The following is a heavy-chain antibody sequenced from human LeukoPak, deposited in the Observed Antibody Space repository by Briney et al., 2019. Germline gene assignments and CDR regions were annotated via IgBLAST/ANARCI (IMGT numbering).Heavy chain of an antibody. V-gene: IGHV4-61*03. J-gene: IGHJ6*02. D-gene: IGHD3-3*01. Sequence: PSDTLSLTCTVSGGSVSSDTYYWSWLRQPPGTGLERIGYIYCRGSTNYNPSLKSRVTVSVDTSKNHFSLKLTSVTAADTAVYYCARSLSPAVGGKYYYFYGMDVWGQGTTVTVSS. CDR3: ARSLSPAVGGKYYYFYGMDV. CDR2: IYCRGST. CDR1: GGSVSSDTYY.